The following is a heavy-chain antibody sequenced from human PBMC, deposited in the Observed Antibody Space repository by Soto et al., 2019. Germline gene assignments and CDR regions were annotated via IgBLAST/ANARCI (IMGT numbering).Heavy chain of an antibody. D-gene: IGHD6-13*01. CDR3: AGGYSSSWTKGGGAFDI. J-gene: IGHJ3*02. CDR1: GGTFSSYS. Sequence: SVKVSCKASGGTFSSYSISWVRQAPGQGLEWMGGIIPIFGTANYAQKFQGRVTITADESTSTAYMELSSLRSEDTAVYYCAGGYSSSWTKGGGAFDIWGQGTMVTVSS. V-gene: IGHV1-69*13. CDR2: IIPIFGTA.